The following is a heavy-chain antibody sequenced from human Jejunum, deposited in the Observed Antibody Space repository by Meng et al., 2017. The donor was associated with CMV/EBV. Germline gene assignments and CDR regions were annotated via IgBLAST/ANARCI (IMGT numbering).Heavy chain of an antibody. D-gene: IGHD3-22*01. CDR2: LWYDGSRK. J-gene: IGHJ4*02. Sequence: CAASGFPLNSYGIHWVRQFPGKGLEWVAVLWYDGSRKYFADSVQGRFSISRDDSKNTVYLQMNSLRAEDTAVYYCARDNDGSSHYSQFDYWGQGTLVTV. CDR3: ARDNDGSSHYSQFDY. CDR1: GFPLNSYG. V-gene: IGHV3-33*01.